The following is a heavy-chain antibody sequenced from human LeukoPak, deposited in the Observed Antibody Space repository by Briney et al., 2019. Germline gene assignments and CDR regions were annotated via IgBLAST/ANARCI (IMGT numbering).Heavy chain of an antibody. Sequence: ASVKVSCKASGYTFTGYYMHWVRQAPGQGLEWLGWINPKSGAADYAQQFRGRVTMTRDTSINADYMEMKRVTSDDTAVYYCARGAEAETSPLDFWGQGTLVIVS. CDR1: GYTFTGYY. J-gene: IGHJ4*02. D-gene: IGHD6-13*01. CDR2: INPKSGAA. CDR3: ARGAEAETSPLDF. V-gene: IGHV1-2*02.